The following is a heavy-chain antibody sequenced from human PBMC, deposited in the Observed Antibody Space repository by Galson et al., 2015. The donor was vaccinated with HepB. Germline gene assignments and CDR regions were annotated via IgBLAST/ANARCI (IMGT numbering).Heavy chain of an antibody. D-gene: IGHD5-24*01. CDR2: ISYDGSNK. CDR1: GFTFSSYA. CDR3: ARSIDGYHYFDY. Sequence: SLRLSCAASGFTFSSYAMHWVRQAPGKGLEWVAVISYDGSNKYYADSVKGRFTISRDNSKNTLYLQMNSLRAEDTAVYYCARSIDGYHYFDYWGQGTLVTVSS. J-gene: IGHJ4*02. V-gene: IGHV3-30-3*01.